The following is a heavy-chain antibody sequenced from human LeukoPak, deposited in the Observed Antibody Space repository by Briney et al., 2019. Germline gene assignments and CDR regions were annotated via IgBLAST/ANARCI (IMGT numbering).Heavy chain of an antibody. J-gene: IGHJ4*02. D-gene: IGHD1-26*01. CDR3: AKVCSIVGAREPPAENDY. CDR1: GFTFSSYA. V-gene: IGHV3-23*01. Sequence: GGSLRLSCAASGFTFSSYAMSWVRQAPGKGLEWVSAISGSGGSTYYADSVKGRFTISRDNSKNTLYLQMNSLRAEDTAVYYCAKVCSIVGAREPPAENDYWGQGTLVTVSS. CDR2: ISGSGGST.